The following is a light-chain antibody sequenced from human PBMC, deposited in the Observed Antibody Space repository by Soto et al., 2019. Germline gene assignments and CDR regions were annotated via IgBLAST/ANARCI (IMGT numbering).Light chain of an antibody. V-gene: IGLV2-14*03. CDR3: NSYTSSRSVV. J-gene: IGLJ2*01. CDR2: DVI. CDR1: NSDVGGYNF. Sequence: QSALTQPASVSGSPGQSITISCTGSNSDVGGYNFVSWYQQHPGKAPKLLIYDVINRPSGVSDRFSGSKSGNTASLTISGLKAEDEADYYCNSYTSSRSVVFGGGTKLTVL.